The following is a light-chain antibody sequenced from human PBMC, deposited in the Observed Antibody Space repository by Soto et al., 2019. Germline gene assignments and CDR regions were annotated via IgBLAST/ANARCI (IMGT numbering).Light chain of an antibody. J-gene: IGKJ5*01. CDR2: GAS. Sequence: EVVLTQSPATLSLSPGDRAALSCKASQSVHNNLAWYPQKPGQAPMLLIYGASNRAAGIPARFSGSGSGTDFTLTINSLEPEDFAVYYCQQRSNWPPITFGQGTRPEIK. V-gene: IGKV3-11*01. CDR1: QSVHNN. CDR3: QQRSNWPPIT.